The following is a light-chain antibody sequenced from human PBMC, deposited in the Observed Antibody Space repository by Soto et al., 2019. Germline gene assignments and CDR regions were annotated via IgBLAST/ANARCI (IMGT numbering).Light chain of an antibody. J-gene: IGKJ1*01. V-gene: IGKV1-5*03. CDR3: QHYNSYSEA. Sequence: DIQMTQSPSTLSASVGDRVTITCRASQGISSYLAWYQQKTGKAPKLLIYKASTLKSGVPSRFSGSGSGTEFTLTISSLQPDDFATYYCQHYNSYSEAFGQGTKVDIK. CDR1: QGISSY. CDR2: KAS.